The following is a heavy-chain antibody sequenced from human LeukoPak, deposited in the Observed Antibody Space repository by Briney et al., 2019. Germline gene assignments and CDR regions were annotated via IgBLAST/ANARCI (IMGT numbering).Heavy chain of an antibody. CDR2: ISGSGSST. CDR3: AKAPYNWNYGVAFDI. CDR1: EFTFSNYA. Sequence: PGGSPRLSCAASEFTFSNYAMGWVRQAPGKGLEWVSGISGSGSSTYYADSVKGRFTISRDNSKNTLYLKMNSLRAEDTALYYCAKAPYNWNYGVAFDIWGQGTMVSV. V-gene: IGHV3-23*01. J-gene: IGHJ3*02. D-gene: IGHD1-7*01.